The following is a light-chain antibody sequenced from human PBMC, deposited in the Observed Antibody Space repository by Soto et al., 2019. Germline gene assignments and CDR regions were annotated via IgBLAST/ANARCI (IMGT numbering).Light chain of an antibody. CDR2: DVS. Sequence: QSALTQPRSVSGSPGQSVTISCTGSSSDVGAYNYVSWYQQHPDTAPKLMIYDVSQRPSGVPDRFSGSKSGNTASLTVSGLPAEDEAYYYCCSYAGSYSRVFGGGTKLTVL. V-gene: IGLV2-11*01. CDR1: SSDVGAYNY. CDR3: CSYAGSYSRV. J-gene: IGLJ2*01.